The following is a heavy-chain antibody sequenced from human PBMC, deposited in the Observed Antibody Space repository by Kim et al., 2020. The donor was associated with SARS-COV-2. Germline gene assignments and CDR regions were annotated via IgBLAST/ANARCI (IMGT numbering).Heavy chain of an antibody. D-gene: IGHD5-12*01. CDR3: ASRDGYNFDY. CDR1: GGSISSSSYY. V-gene: IGHV4-39*01. J-gene: IGHJ4*02. Sequence: SETLSLTCTVSGGSISSSSYYWGWIRQPPGKGLEWIGSIYYSGSTYYNPSLKSRVTISVDTSKNQFSLKLSSVTAADTAVYYCASRDGYNFDYWGQGTLVTVSS. CDR2: IYYSGST.